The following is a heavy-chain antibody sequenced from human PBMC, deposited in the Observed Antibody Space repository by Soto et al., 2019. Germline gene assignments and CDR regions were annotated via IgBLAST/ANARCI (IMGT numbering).Heavy chain of an antibody. J-gene: IGHJ6*02. V-gene: IGHV5-51*01. CDR3: ARQGSTGAMYFYGMDV. D-gene: IGHD2-2*01. Sequence: PGESLKISCKGSGYSFGSYWIAWVRQLPGKGLEWMGIIYPDDSDTRYSPSFQGQVTISADKSINTAYLQWSSLRASDTAMYYCARQGSTGAMYFYGMDVWGQGTTVTVSS. CDR2: IYPDDSDT. CDR1: GYSFGSYW.